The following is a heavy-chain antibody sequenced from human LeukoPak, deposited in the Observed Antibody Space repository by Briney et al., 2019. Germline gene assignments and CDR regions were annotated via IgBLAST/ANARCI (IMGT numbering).Heavy chain of an antibody. CDR1: GFTFSSYS. J-gene: IGHJ4*02. D-gene: IGHD3-3*01. V-gene: IGHV3-21*01. Sequence: GGSLRLSCAASGFTFSSYSMNWVRQAPGKGLEWVSSISSSSSYIYYADSVKGRFTISRDNAKNSLYLQMNSLRAEDTAVYYCARDQDDLWEFEYYFDYWGQGTLVTVSS. CDR3: ARDQDDLWEFEYYFDY. CDR2: ISSSSSYI.